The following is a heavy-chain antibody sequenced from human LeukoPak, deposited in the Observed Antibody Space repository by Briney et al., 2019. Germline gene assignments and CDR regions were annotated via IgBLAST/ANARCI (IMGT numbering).Heavy chain of an antibody. Sequence: PGGSLRLSCAASGFTFSSYSMNWVRQAPGKGLEWVSYISSSSSYIYYADSVKGRFTISRDNAKNSLYLQMNSLRAEDTAVYYCARDLSGVAGTLRTSTNYWGQGTLVTVSS. CDR3: ARDLSGVAGTLRTSTNY. CDR2: ISSSSSYI. J-gene: IGHJ4*02. V-gene: IGHV3-21*05. CDR1: GFTFSSYS. D-gene: IGHD6-19*01.